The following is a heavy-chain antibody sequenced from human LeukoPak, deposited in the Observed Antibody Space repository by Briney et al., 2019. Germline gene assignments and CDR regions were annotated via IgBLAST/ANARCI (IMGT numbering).Heavy chain of an antibody. CDR1: GFTFSSYW. J-gene: IGHJ4*02. CDR2: INSDGSST. V-gene: IGHV3-74*01. Sequence: GGSLRLACAASGFTFSSYWMHWVRHAPGKGLVWVSRINSDGSSTNYADSVKGRFTISRDNSKNTLYLQMNSLRAEDTAVYYCAKQWLTSIFDYWGQGTLVTVSS. CDR3: AKQWLTSIFDY. D-gene: IGHD6-19*01.